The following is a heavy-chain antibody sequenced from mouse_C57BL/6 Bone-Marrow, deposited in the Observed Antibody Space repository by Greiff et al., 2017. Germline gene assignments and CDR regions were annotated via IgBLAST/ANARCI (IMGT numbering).Heavy chain of an antibody. CDR3: ARSELYYRNDVLYYYAMDY. J-gene: IGHJ4*01. CDR2: IDPNSGGT. CDR1: GYTFTSYW. V-gene: IGHV1-72*01. Sequence: QVQLQQPGAELVKPGASVKMSCKASGYTFTSYWMHWVKQRPGRGLEWIGRIDPNSGGTKYNEKFKSKATLTVDKPSSTAYMQLSSLTSEDSAVYYCARSELYYRNDVLYYYAMDYWGQGTSVTVSS. D-gene: IGHD2-14*01.